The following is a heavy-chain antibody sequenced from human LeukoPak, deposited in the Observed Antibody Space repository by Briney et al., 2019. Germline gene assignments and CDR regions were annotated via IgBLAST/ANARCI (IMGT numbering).Heavy chain of an antibody. V-gene: IGHV1-2*02. CDR3: AKENWIYDY. Sequence: ASVKVSCKAPGYTFTAYHMHWVRQAPGQGLEWMGWINPNSGGTNYAQKFQGRVTLTRDTSITTAYMELSRLTSDDTAVYYCAKENWIYDYWGQGTLVTVSS. J-gene: IGHJ4*02. CDR1: GYTFTAYH. D-gene: IGHD1-7*01. CDR2: INPNSGGT.